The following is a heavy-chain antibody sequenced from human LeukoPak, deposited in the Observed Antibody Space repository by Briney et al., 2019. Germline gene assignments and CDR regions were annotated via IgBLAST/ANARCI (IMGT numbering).Heavy chain of an antibody. V-gene: IGHV3-21*01. CDR3: ARDLISHYYGSGSYYNVYYRYYFDY. CDR2: ISSSSSYI. D-gene: IGHD3-10*01. J-gene: IGHJ4*02. Sequence: GGSLRLSCAASGFTFSSYSMNWVRQAPGKGLEWVSSISSSSSYIYYADSVKGRFTISRDNAKNSLYLQMNSLRAEDTAVYYCARDLISHYYGSGSYYNVYYRYYFDYWGQGTLVTVSS. CDR1: GFTFSSYS.